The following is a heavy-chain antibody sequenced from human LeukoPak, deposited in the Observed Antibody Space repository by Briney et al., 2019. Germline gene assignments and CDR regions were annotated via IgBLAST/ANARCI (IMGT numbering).Heavy chain of an antibody. V-gene: IGHV3-30*03. D-gene: IGHD1-26*01. CDR3: ARERVSGSYSSFDY. CDR2: ISIDGSNK. J-gene: IGHJ4*02. CDR1: GFTFSNYG. Sequence: GGSLRLSCAASGFTFSNYGMHWVRQAAGKGLEWVAVISIDGSNKYNADSVTGRFTISRDNSKNMLYLQMDSLRAEDTAVYYCARERVSGSYSSFDYWGQGTLVTVSS.